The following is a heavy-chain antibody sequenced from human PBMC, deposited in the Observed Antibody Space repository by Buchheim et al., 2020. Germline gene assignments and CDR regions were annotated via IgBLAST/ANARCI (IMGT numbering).Heavy chain of an antibody. CDR2: IYNSGRT. D-gene: IGHD2-8*02. CDR3: ARGFFYHSTDDF. CDR1: DGSISSSDYY. Sequence: QLLLQESGPGLVKPSETLPLTCSVSDGSISSSDYYWGWIRQPPGKGLEWIGSIYNSGRTHYHPSLESRVSISVDTSKNPVSVKLTSVTAADTAVYYCARGFFYHSTDDFWGQG. J-gene: IGHJ4*02. V-gene: IGHV4-39*07.